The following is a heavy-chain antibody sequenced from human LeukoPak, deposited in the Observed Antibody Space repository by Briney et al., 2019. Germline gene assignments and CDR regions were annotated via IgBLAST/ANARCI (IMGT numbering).Heavy chain of an antibody. Sequence: ASVKVSCKTSGYTFTSNDINWVRQAPGQGLEWMGWMNTNNGNTGYAQKFQGRVSLTRDTSTSTAYMELSSLKSEDTAVYYCARGRWFSDSSGYVGNGFDIWGQGTLVTASS. J-gene: IGHJ3*02. CDR2: MNTNNGNT. CDR3: ARGRWFSDSSGYVGNGFDI. V-gene: IGHV1-8*01. CDR1: GYTFTSND. D-gene: IGHD3-22*01.